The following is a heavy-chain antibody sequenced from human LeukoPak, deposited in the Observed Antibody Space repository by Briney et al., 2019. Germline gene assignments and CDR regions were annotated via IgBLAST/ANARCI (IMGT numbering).Heavy chain of an antibody. CDR3: ARAVKNYYDSSGYFSLTY. Sequence: PSETLSLTCTVSGGSISSYYWSWIRQPPGKGLEWIGYIYYSGSTNYNPSLKSRVTISVDTSKNQFSLKLSSVTAADTAVYYCARAVKNYYDSSGYFSLTYWGQGTLVTVSS. V-gene: IGHV4-59*01. D-gene: IGHD3-22*01. J-gene: IGHJ4*02. CDR2: IYYSGST. CDR1: GGSISSYY.